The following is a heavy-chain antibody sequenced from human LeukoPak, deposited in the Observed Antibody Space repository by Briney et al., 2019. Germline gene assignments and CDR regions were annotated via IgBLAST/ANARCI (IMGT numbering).Heavy chain of an antibody. CDR1: GASISSTSYY. Sequence: TTSETLSLTCTVSGASISSTSYYWGWIRQPPGKGLEWIGSIYYSGNTYYNPSLKSRVTISVDTSRNQFSLKLSAVTAADTAVYSCVRPSYSSSSFGYWGQGTLVTVSS. CDR3: VRPSYSSSSFGY. J-gene: IGHJ4*02. V-gene: IGHV4-39*01. CDR2: IYYSGNT. D-gene: IGHD6-6*01.